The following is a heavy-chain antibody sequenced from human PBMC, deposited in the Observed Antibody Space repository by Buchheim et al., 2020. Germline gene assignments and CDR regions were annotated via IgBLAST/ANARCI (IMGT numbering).Heavy chain of an antibody. Sequence: EVQLVESGGGLVKPGGSLRLSCAASGFTFSSYSMNWVRQAPGKGLEWVSSISSSSSYIYYADSVKGRFTISRENAKNSLSLQMNSLRAEDTAVYYCARAGTHDYGDFPRYFDLWGRGTL. CDR1: GFTFSSYS. CDR2: ISSSSSYI. J-gene: IGHJ2*01. CDR3: ARAGTHDYGDFPRYFDL. D-gene: IGHD4-17*01. V-gene: IGHV3-21*01.